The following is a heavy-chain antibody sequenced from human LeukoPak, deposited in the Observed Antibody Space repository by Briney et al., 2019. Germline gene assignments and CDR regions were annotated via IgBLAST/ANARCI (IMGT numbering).Heavy chain of an antibody. J-gene: IGHJ4*02. V-gene: IGHV3-33*01. CDR2: MWGDGTNK. Sequence: GGSLRLSCVVSGFTFSSYTMQWVRQAPGQGLDWVALMWGDGTNKYYADSVKGRFTISRDNSKNTLYLQMNSLRAEDTAVYYCARGVGDSSGYYYYFDYWGQGTLVTVSS. D-gene: IGHD3-22*01. CDR1: GFTFSSYT. CDR3: ARGVGDSSGYYYYFDY.